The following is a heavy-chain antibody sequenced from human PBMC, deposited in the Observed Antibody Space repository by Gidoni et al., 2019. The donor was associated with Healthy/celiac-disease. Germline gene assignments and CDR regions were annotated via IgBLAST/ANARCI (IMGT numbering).Heavy chain of an antibody. Sequence: VQLLQSGAEVKKPGASVKVSSTASGYTFTCYYLHWERRAPGQGLEWMGWINPNSGGTNDAQKFQGRVTMTRDTYISTAYMELSRLRSDDTAVYYCARDPVGCSSTSCYMDYAFDIWGQGTMVTVSS. D-gene: IGHD2-2*02. J-gene: IGHJ3*02. CDR1: GYTFTCYY. CDR3: ARDPVGCSSTSCYMDYAFDI. V-gene: IGHV1-2*02. CDR2: INPNSGGT.